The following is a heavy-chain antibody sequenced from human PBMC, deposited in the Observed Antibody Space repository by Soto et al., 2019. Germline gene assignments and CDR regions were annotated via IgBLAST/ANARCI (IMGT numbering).Heavy chain of an antibody. CDR3: ARPMVRGVNDAFDT. D-gene: IGHD3-10*01. CDR1: GGSFSGYY. V-gene: IGHV4-34*01. CDR2: IYYSGST. J-gene: IGHJ3*02. Sequence: SETLSLTCAVYGGSFSGYYWSWIRQPPGKGLEWIGSIYYSGSTYYNPSLKSRVTISVDTSKNQFSLKLSSVTAADTAVYYCARPMVRGVNDAFDTRGQGTTVTVSS.